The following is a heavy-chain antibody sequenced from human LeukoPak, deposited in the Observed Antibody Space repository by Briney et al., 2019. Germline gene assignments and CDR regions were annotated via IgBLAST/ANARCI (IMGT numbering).Heavy chain of an antibody. V-gene: IGHV4-39*01. Sequence: PSETLSLTCAVSGGSISSSYYYWGWIRQPPGKGLEWIGSIYYGGDTYYNPSLKSRVTISVDTSKNQFSLKLSSVTAADTAVYYCARPGFGSGSYYRDWGQGTLVPVSS. D-gene: IGHD3-10*01. CDR1: GGSISSSYYY. J-gene: IGHJ4*02. CDR2: IYYGGDT. CDR3: ARPGFGSGSYYRD.